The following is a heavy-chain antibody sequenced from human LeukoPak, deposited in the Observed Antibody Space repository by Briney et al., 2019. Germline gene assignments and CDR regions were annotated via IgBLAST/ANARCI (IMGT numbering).Heavy chain of an antibody. CDR1: GFTFSSYA. CDR3: ARDRGAPPRYCSSTSCASYYYYGMDV. CDR2: ISYDGSNK. Sequence: GGSLRLSCAASGFTFSSYAMHWVRQAPGKGLEWVAVISYDGSNKYYADSVKGRFTISRDNSKNTLYLQMNSLRAEDTAVYYCARDRGAPPRYCSSTSCASYYYYGMDVWGQGTTVTVSS. J-gene: IGHJ6*02. V-gene: IGHV3-30-3*01. D-gene: IGHD2-2*01.